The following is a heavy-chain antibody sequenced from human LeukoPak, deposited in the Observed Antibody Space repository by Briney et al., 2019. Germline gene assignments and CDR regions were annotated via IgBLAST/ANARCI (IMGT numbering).Heavy chain of an antibody. Sequence: SQTLSLTCTVSGGSISSGGYYWSWIRQHPGKGLEWIGYIYYSGSTYYNPSLKSRVTISVDTSKNQFSLKQSSVTAADTAVYYCARGGITWFDPWGQGTLVTVSS. CDR3: ARGGITWFDP. V-gene: IGHV4-31*03. J-gene: IGHJ5*02. D-gene: IGHD2-15*01. CDR2: IYYSGST. CDR1: GGSISSGGYY.